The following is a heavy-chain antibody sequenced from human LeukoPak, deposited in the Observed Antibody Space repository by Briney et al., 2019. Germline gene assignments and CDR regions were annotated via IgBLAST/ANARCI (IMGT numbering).Heavy chain of an antibody. D-gene: IGHD4-17*01. J-gene: IGHJ4*02. CDR2: ISWNSGRI. Sequence: GRSLRLSCAASGFTFNDFAMHWVRLTPGKGLEWVSGISWNSGRIAYADSVKGRFTISRDNSKNTLYLQMNSLRAEDTAVYYCARDRIPLDTTYYFDYWGQGTLVTVSS. CDR1: GFTFNDFA. V-gene: IGHV3-9*01. CDR3: ARDRIPLDTTYYFDY.